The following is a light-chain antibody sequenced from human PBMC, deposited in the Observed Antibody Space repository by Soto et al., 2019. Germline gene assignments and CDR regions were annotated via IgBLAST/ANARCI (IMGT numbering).Light chain of an antibody. J-gene: IGLJ2*01. CDR3: TSYAGSRIPVV. V-gene: IGLV1-44*01. Sequence: QSALTQPPSASGTPGQRVTISCSGSSSNIGSNTVNWYQHLPGTAPKLLIYSNNQRPSGVPDRFSGSKSGNTASLTVSGLQAEDEADYYCTSYAGSRIPVVVGAGTQLTVL. CDR1: SSNIGSNT. CDR2: SNN.